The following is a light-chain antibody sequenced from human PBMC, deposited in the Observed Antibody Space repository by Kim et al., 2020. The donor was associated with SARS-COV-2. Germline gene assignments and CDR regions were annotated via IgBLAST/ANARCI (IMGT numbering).Light chain of an antibody. V-gene: IGLV3-1*01. CDR1: EVGGRH. J-gene: IGLJ1*01. CDR3: QTSYSGTPYV. CDR2: EDI. Sequence: SPGQTAIITCSGNEVGGRHAVWYQQRPGQYPVLVIYEDIKRRSGIPERFSGSNSGNTATLTIMGTLAMDEADYYCQTSYSGTPYVFGPGNKVTVL.